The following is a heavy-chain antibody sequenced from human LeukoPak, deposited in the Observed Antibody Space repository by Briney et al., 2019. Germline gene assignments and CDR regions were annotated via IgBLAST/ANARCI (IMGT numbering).Heavy chain of an antibody. V-gene: IGHV1-69*05. CDR3: ARSNGITIFGVVIRRAYYYMDV. D-gene: IGHD3-3*01. Sequence: GASVKVSCKASGGTFISYAISWVRQAPGQGLEWMGGIIPIFGTANYVQKFQGRVTITTVGFTSTAYMELSNLRSEDTAVYYCARSNGITIFGVVIRRAYYYMDVWGKGTAVTVSS. CDR2: IIPIFGTA. J-gene: IGHJ6*03. CDR1: GGTFISYA.